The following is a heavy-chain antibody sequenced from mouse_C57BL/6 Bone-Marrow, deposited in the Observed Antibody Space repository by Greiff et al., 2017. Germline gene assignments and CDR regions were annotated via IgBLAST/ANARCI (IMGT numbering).Heavy chain of an antibody. J-gene: IGHJ1*03. CDR1: GFTFRDYG. CDR2: ISSGSSTI. CDR3: ARDLLYWYFDV. Sequence: EVQGVESGGGLVKPGGSLKLSCAASGFTFRDYGMHWVRQAPEKGLEWVAYISSGSSTIYYADTVKGRFTISRDNAKNTLFLQMTSLRSEDTAMYYCARDLLYWYFDVWGTGTTVTVSS. D-gene: IGHD2-1*01. V-gene: IGHV5-17*01.